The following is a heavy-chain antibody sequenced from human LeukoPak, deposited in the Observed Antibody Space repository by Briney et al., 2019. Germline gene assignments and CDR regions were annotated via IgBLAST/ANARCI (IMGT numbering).Heavy chain of an antibody. J-gene: IGHJ3*02. V-gene: IGHV3-48*04. D-gene: IGHD6-19*01. CDR3: AREKYSSGWSNAFDI. CDR2: ISSSSSTI. Sequence: GGSLRLSCAASGFTFSSYSMNWVRQAPGKGLEWASYISSSSSTIYYADSVKGRFTISRDNAKNSLYLQMNSLRAEDTAVYYCAREKYSSGWSNAFDIWGQGTMVTVSS. CDR1: GFTFSSYS.